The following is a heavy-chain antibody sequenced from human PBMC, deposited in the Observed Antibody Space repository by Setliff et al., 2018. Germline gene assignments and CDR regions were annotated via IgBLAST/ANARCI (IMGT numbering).Heavy chain of an antibody. V-gene: IGHV3-23*01. D-gene: IGHD3-9*01. J-gene: IGHJ6*02. CDR2: ISGSGGST. Sequence: PGGSLRFSCAASGFTFTSYAMRWVRQAPGKGLEWVSSISGSGGSTYYADSVKGRFTISRDNSNNALYLQMNSLRAEDTAVYYCAKHGAYNDFLTGYNFYYDMDVWGQGTTVTVSS. CDR3: AKHGAYNDFLTGYNFYYDMDV. CDR1: GFTFTSYA.